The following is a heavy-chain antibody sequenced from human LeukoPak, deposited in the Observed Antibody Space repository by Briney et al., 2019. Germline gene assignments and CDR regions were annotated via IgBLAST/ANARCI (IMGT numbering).Heavy chain of an antibody. CDR3: ARDNHYGSGSYPQYYFDY. J-gene: IGHJ4*02. V-gene: IGHV3-23*01. CDR1: GFSFSTYA. D-gene: IGHD3-10*01. Sequence: GGSLRLSCVASGFSFSTYAGGWVRQAPGKVLEWVSVIGDSGGRTHYADSVKGRFTISRDNSRNTLYLQMNSLRDEDTAIYYCARDNHYGSGSYPQYYFDYWGQGTLVTVSS. CDR2: IGDSGGRT.